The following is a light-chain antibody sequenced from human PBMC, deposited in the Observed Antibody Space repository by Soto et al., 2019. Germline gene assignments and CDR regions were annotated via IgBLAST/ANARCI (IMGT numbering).Light chain of an antibody. CDR2: GAS. J-gene: IGKJ1*01. V-gene: IGKV3-20*01. CDR1: QSVSSRY. CDR3: QQYGSSGT. Sequence: EIVLTQSPGTLSLSPGERATLSCRASQSVSSRYLDWYQQKPGQAPRLLIYGASSRATGIPDRFSGSGSGTDFTLTISRLEPEDFAVYYCQQYGSSGTFGQGTKVDI.